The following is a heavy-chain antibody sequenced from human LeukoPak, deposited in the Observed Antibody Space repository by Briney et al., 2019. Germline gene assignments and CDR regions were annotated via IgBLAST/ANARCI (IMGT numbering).Heavy chain of an antibody. V-gene: IGHV3-9*01. CDR3: AKDQGRYSYGDFDY. CDR1: GFTFDDYA. Sequence: GGSLRLSCAASGFTFDDYAMRWVRQAPGKGLEWVSGISWNSGSIGYADSVKGRFTISRDNAKNSLYLQMNSLRAEDTALYYCAKDQGRYSYGDFDYWGQGTLVTVSS. D-gene: IGHD5-18*01. J-gene: IGHJ4*02. CDR2: ISWNSGSI.